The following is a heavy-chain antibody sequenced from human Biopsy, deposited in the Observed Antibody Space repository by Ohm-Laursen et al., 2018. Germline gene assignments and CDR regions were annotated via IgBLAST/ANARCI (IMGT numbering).Heavy chain of an antibody. Sequence: ASVKVSCNTSGYIFTSYYIHWVRQAPGQGLEWMASINPSGGSTIYAQRFQGRVIMTRDTSTSPIYMELSSLRSEDTAIYFCARAVAVTGGVFDSWGQGTLVTVSS. CDR1: GYIFTSYY. CDR2: INPSGGST. J-gene: IGHJ4*02. CDR3: ARAVAVTGGVFDS. D-gene: IGHD6-19*01. V-gene: IGHV1-46*01.